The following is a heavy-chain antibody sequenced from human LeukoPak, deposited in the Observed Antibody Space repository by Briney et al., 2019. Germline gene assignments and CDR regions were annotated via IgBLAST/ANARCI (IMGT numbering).Heavy chain of an antibody. CDR1: GFTFRSYA. V-gene: IGHV3-23*01. Sequence: GGSLRLSCAASGFTFRSYAMTWVRQAPGKGLEWVSAISGSGGSTYYADSVKGRFTTSRDNSKNTLYLQMNSLRAEDTAVYYCAKRGYHYDSSGYYWLDYWGQGTLVTVSS. CDR2: ISGSGGST. CDR3: AKRGYHYDSSGYYWLDY. D-gene: IGHD3-22*01. J-gene: IGHJ4*02.